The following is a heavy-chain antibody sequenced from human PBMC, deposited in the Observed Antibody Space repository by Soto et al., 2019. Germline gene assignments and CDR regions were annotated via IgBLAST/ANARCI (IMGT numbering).Heavy chain of an antibody. V-gene: IGHV3-33*01. J-gene: IGHJ4*02. Sequence: QVQLEESGGGVVQPGRSLRLSCAASGLSFSNYGMHWVRQAPGKGLEWVAVIWFDGSDKYHADSVKGRFTISRDNSKNTLYLQMTRLRAEDTAVYICARGVIYGSGSRFYDFWGQGTVVTVSS. CDR1: GLSFSNYG. CDR2: IWFDGSDK. CDR3: ARGVIYGSGSRFYDF. D-gene: IGHD3-10*01.